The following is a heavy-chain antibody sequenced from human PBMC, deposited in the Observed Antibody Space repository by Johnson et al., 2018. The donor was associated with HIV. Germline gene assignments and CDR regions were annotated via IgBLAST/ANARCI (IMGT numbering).Heavy chain of an antibody. CDR2: IRSDGSSK. CDR1: GFTFSSYA. V-gene: IGHV3-30*04. D-gene: IGHD3-22*01. J-gene: IGHJ3*02. CDR3: ARDRGYWDAFDI. Sequence: QVQLVESGGGVVQPGRSLRLSCAASGFTFSSYAMHWVRQAPGKGLEWLAFIRSDGSSKYYAGSVTGRFSISRDNTKNSVYLQMNSLRAEDTALYYCARDRGYWDAFDIWGQGTMVTVSS.